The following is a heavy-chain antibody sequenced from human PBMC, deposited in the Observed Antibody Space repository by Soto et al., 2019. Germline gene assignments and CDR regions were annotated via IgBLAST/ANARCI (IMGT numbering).Heavy chain of an antibody. Sequence: LRLSCAASGFTFRSYAMHWVRQAPGKGLEWVAVVSYEGTNTHYADSVEGRFTISRDNSKNTLYLQLNSLSADDTAVYYCARDVEGIILMVYSTSRSFDYWGQGTLVTVYS. J-gene: IGHJ4*02. CDR3: ARDVEGIILMVYSTSRSFDY. CDR1: GFTFRSYA. V-gene: IGHV3-30*01. D-gene: IGHD2-8*01. CDR2: VSYEGTNT.